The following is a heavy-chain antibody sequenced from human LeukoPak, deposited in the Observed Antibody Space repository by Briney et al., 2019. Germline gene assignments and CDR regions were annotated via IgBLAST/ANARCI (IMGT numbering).Heavy chain of an antibody. D-gene: IGHD3-10*01. CDR3: ARGHHFSDLYYYGSGSYYTRFDY. CDR1: GYTFTGYY. J-gene: IGHJ4*02. Sequence: GASVKVSCKASGYTFTGYYMHWVRQAPGQGLEWMGWINPNSGNTNYAQKVQGRVTMTTDTSTSTAYMELRSLRSDDTAVYYCARGHHFSDLYYYGSGSYYTRFDYWGQGTLVTVSS. CDR2: INPNSGNT. V-gene: IGHV1-2*02.